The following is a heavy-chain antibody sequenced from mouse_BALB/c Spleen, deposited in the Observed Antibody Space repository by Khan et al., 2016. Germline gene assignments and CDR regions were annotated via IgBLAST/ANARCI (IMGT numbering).Heavy chain of an antibody. D-gene: IGHD2-1*01. CDR3: AREGGNSDY. V-gene: IGHV1-76*01. CDR2: IYPGSDNT. CDR1: GYTFTDYY. Sequence: QVQLQQSGAELARPGASVKLSCKASGYTFTDYYINWVKQRTGQGLEWIGEIYPGSDNTYYNERFKGKATLTADKSSSPAYMQLSSLTSEDSAVYYCAREGGNSDYWGQGTTLTVSS. J-gene: IGHJ2*01.